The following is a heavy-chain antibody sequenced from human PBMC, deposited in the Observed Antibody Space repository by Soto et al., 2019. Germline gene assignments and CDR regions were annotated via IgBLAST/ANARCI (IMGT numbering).Heavy chain of an antibody. V-gene: IGHV4-31*03. J-gene: IGHJ1*01. D-gene: IGHD2-2*01. Sequence: QVQLQESGPGLVKPSQTLSLTCTVSGGSISSGGYYWSWIRQHPGKGLEWIGYIYYRGSTYYNPSLKRRVTISVDTYKNQLTLNLSSVTAADTAVYYCAIGVVPAVIPQGYFQHWGQGTLFTVSS. CDR3: AIGVVPAVIPQGYFQH. CDR1: GGSISSGGYY. CDR2: IYYRGST.